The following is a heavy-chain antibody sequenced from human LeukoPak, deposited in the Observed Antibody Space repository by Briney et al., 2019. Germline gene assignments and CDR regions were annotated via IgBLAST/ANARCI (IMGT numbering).Heavy chain of an antibody. V-gene: IGHV4-34*01. J-gene: IGHJ6*02. CDR3: ARDEAIFGAGYYYGMDV. Sequence: SETLSLTCAVYGGSFSGYYWSWIRQPPGKGLEWIGEINHSGSTNYNPSLKSRVTISVDTSKNQFSLKLSSVTAADTAVYYCARDEAIFGAGYYYGMDVWGQGTTVTVSS. CDR2: INHSGST. D-gene: IGHD3-3*01. CDR1: GGSFSGYY.